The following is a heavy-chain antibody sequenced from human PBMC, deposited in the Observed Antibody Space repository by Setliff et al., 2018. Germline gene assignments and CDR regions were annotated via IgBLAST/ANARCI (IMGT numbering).Heavy chain of an antibody. V-gene: IGHV5-51*01. Sequence: PGESLTISCKGSGYSFTSYWIAWVRQMPGKGLEWMGIIYPGDSDTRYSPSFQGQVTISADKSITTAYLQWSSLKASDTAMYYCARSAWGSSGYYPYYFDYWGQGTLVTVSS. CDR1: GYSFTSYW. D-gene: IGHD3-22*01. CDR2: IYPGDSDT. J-gene: IGHJ4*02. CDR3: ARSAWGSSGYYPYYFDY.